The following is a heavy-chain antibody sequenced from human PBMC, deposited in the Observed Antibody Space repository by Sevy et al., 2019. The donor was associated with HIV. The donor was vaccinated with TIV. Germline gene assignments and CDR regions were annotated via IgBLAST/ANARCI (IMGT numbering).Heavy chain of an antibody. Sequence: GGSLRLSCAASGFPFSSYAMRWVRQAPGRGLEWVSTLIGGGRRTYYADSVTGRLIISRDNSRNTQYLQMNSLRAEDTAIYYCAKRRVQSGLSGGGANYGMDVCGRGTTVTVSS. CDR2: LIGGGRRT. V-gene: IGHV3-23*01. J-gene: IGHJ6*02. CDR3: AKRRVQSGLSGGGANYGMDV. CDR1: GFPFSSYA. D-gene: IGHD2-8*02.